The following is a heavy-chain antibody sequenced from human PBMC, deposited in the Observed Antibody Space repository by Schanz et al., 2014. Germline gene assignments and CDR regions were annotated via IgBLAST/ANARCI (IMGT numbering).Heavy chain of an antibody. CDR1: GFTFSSHS. D-gene: IGHD1-1*01. J-gene: IGHJ4*02. CDR2: INGDGSRT. CDR3: ARDRRNADLDY. Sequence: EVQLVESGGGLVQPGGSLRLSCAASGFTFSSHSFNWVRQAPGKGLEWVSRINGDGSRTAYADSVKGRFTISRDNAKNTLYLQMNSLRAEDTALYYRARDRRNADLDYWGQGTLVTVSS. V-gene: IGHV3-74*01.